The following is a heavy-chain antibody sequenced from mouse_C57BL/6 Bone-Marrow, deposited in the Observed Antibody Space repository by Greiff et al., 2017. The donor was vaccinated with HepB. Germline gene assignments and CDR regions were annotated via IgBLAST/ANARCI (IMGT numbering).Heavy chain of an antibody. D-gene: IGHD1-1*01. V-gene: IGHV1-82*01. Sequence: QVQLQQSGPELVKPGASVKISCKASGYAFSSSWMNWVKQRPGKGLEWIGRIYPGDGDTNYNGKFKGKATLTADKSSSTAYMQLSSLTSEDSAVYFCARSLYGSEDYWGQGTTLTVSS. CDR3: ARSLYGSEDY. CDR2: IYPGDGDT. CDR1: GYAFSSSW. J-gene: IGHJ2*01.